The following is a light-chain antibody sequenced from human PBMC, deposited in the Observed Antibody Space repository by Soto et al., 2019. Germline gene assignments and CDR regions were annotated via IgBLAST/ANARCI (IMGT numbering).Light chain of an antibody. CDR3: QQYGSSLALT. J-gene: IGKJ4*01. CDR1: QSVSSSY. Sequence: EIVLTQSPGTLSLSPGERATLSCRASQSVSSSYLAWYQQKPGQAPRLLIYGASSTATGIPDRFSGSVSGTDFTLTISRLEPEDFAVYSCQQYGSSLALTFGGGTKVEIK. V-gene: IGKV3-20*01. CDR2: GAS.